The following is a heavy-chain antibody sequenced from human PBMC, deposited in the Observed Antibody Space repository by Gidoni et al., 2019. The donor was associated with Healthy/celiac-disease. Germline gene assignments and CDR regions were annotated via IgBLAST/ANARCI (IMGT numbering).Heavy chain of an antibody. CDR2: ISGSGGST. CDR1: GFTFSSYA. D-gene: IGHD3-22*01. CDR3: AKATAITTLDDY. J-gene: IGHJ4*02. Sequence: EVQLVEYGGGFVQPGGSLRLSCAAAGFTFSSYAMILVRQAPGKGLEWVSAISGSGGSTYYADSVNGRFTISRDNSKNTLYLQINSLRAEDTAVYYCAKATAITTLDDYWGQVTLVTVSS. V-gene: IGHV3-23*04.